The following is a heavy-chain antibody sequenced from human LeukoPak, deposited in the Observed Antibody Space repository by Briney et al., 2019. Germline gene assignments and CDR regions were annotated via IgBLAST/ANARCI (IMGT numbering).Heavy chain of an antibody. D-gene: IGHD3-22*01. CDR2: IKEDGSKK. CDR1: GFTFSGCW. J-gene: IGHJ4*02. Sequence: GGSLRLSCAASGFTFSGCWMTWVRQAPGKGLEWVANIKEDGSKKDYVDSVKGRFTIFRDNAKNSLYLQMNSLRAEDTAVYYCATPLDYYDSSGYHQGGDWGQGTLVTVSS. V-gene: IGHV3-7*03. CDR3: ATPLDYYDSSGYHQGGD.